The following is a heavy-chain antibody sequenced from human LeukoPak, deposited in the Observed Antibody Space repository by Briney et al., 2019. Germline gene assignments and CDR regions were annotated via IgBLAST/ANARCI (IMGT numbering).Heavy chain of an antibody. D-gene: IGHD3-10*01. CDR2: IYHSGST. Sequence: SQTLSLTCAVSGGSISSGGYSWSWIRQPPGKGLEWIGHIYHSGSTYYNPSLKSRVTISVDRSKNQFSLKLSSVTAADTAVYYCARAWGDYGSGSYYSLTFDYWGQGTLVTVSS. V-gene: IGHV4-30-2*01. CDR3: ARAWGDYGSGSYYSLTFDY. J-gene: IGHJ4*02. CDR1: GGSISSGGYS.